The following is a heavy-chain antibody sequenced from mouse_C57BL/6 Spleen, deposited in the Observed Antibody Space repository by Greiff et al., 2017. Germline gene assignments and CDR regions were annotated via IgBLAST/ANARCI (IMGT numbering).Heavy chain of an antibody. Sequence: QVQLQQPGTELVKPGASVKLSCKASGYTFTSYWMHWVKQRPGQGLEWIGNINPSNGGTNYNEKFKSKATLTVDKSSSTAYMQLSSLTSEDTAVYYCAPTAQATSWFAYWGQGTLVTVSA. D-gene: IGHD3-2*02. V-gene: IGHV1-53*01. CDR2: INPSNGGT. CDR1: GYTFTSYW. CDR3: APTAQATSWFAY. J-gene: IGHJ3*01.